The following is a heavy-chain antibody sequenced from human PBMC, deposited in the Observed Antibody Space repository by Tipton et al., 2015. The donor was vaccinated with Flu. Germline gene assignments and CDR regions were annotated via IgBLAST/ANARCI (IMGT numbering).Heavy chain of an antibody. V-gene: IGHV4-34*01. D-gene: IGHD3-16*01. CDR1: GGSFSGYY. CDR3: ARALGAAFDI. Sequence: GLVKPSETLSLTCAVYGGSFSGYYWSWIRQPSGKGLEWIGEINHSGSTNYNPSLKSRVTISVDTSKNQFSLKLSSVTAADTAVYYCARALGAAFDIWGQGTMVTVSS. J-gene: IGHJ3*02. CDR2: INHSGST.